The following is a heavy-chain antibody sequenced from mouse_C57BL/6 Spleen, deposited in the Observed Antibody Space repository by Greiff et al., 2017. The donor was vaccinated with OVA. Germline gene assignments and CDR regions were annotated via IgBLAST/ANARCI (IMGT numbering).Heavy chain of an antibody. V-gene: IGHV5-4*01. CDR1: GFTFSSYA. CDR2: ISDGGSYT. D-gene: IGHD1-1*01. CDR3: ARDRDYYGSSNHYAMDY. Sequence: EVQVVESGGGLVKPGGSLKLSCAASGFTFSSYAMSWVRQTPEKRLEWVATISDGGSYTYYPDNVKGRFTISRDNAKNNLYLQMSHLKSEDTAMDYCARDRDYYGSSNHYAMDYWGQGTTVTVST. J-gene: IGHJ4*01.